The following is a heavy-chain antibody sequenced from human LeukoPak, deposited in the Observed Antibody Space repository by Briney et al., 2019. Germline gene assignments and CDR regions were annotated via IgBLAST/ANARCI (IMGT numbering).Heavy chain of an antibody. Sequence: GGFLRLSCAASGFTFSSYGMHWVRQAPGKGLEWVAFIRYDGSNKYYADSVKGRFTISRDNSKNTLYLQMNSLRAEDTAVYYCAKEGSRGRAARGTFDYWGQGTLATVSS. CDR2: IRYDGSNK. V-gene: IGHV3-30*02. J-gene: IGHJ4*02. CDR1: GFTFSSYG. CDR3: AKEGSRGRAARGTFDY. D-gene: IGHD6-6*01.